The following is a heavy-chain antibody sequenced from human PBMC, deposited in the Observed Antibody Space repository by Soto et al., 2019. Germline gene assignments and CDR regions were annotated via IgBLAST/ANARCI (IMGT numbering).Heavy chain of an antibody. CDR3: ARFNWYFDL. V-gene: IGHV4-59*08. CDR1: GGSISSYY. Sequence: QVQLQESGPGLVKPSETLSLTCTVSGGSISSYYWSWNRQPPGKGLEWIGYIYYSGSTNYNPSLKSRVTILVDTSKNQFSLKLSSVTAADTAVYYCARFNWYFDLWGRGTLVTVSS. CDR2: IYYSGST. J-gene: IGHJ2*01.